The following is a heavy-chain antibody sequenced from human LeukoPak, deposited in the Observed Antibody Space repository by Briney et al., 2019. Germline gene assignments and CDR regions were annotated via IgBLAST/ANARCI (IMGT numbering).Heavy chain of an antibody. CDR1: GFTLSSYA. Sequence: GGSLRLSCAASGFTLSSYAMSWVRQAPGKGLEWVATINLDESEKYYVDSVKGRFTISRDNAKNSLYLQMNSLRAEDTAVYYCARAPTYGSGSSFDYWGQGTLVTVSS. D-gene: IGHD3-10*01. J-gene: IGHJ4*02. CDR2: INLDESEK. V-gene: IGHV3-7*03. CDR3: ARAPTYGSGSSFDY.